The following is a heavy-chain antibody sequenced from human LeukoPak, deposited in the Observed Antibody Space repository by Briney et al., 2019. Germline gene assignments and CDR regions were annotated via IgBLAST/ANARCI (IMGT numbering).Heavy chain of an antibody. CDR1: GFTFSSYA. Sequence: PGGSLRLSCAASGFTFSSYAMSWVRQAPGKGLEWVSAISGSGGSTYYADSVKGRFTISRDNSKSTLYLQMNSLRAEDTAVYYCAKDSTYCSGGSCYSMQSDYWGQGTLVTVSS. D-gene: IGHD2-15*01. J-gene: IGHJ4*02. CDR3: AKDSTYCSGGSCYSMQSDY. CDR2: ISGSGGST. V-gene: IGHV3-23*01.